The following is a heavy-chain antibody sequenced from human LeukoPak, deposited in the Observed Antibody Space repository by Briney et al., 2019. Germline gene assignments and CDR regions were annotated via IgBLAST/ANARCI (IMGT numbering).Heavy chain of an antibody. D-gene: IGHD3-10*01. CDR3: AKCGMVRGVRSGLDY. CDR2: IRYDGSNK. Sequence: GGSLRLSCAASGFTFDDYAMSWVRQAPGKGLEWVAFIRYDGSNKYYADSVKGRFTISRDNSKNTLYLQMNSLRAEDTAVYYCAKCGMVRGVRSGLDYWGQGTLVTVSS. J-gene: IGHJ4*02. CDR1: GFTFDDYA. V-gene: IGHV3-30*02.